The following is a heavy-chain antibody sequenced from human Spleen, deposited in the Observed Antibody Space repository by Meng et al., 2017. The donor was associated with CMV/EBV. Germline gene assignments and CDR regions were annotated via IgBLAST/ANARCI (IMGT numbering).Heavy chain of an antibody. Sequence: SCKASGYTFTAHYFHWVRQAPGKGLEWVAFIRYDGSNKYYADSVKGRFTISRDNSKNTLYLQMNSLRAEDTAVYYCAKVQAEGRTIFGGMDVWGQGTTVTVSS. CDR2: IRYDGSNK. CDR3: AKVQAEGRTIFGGMDV. J-gene: IGHJ6*02. V-gene: IGHV3-30*02. CDR1: GYTFTAHY. D-gene: IGHD3-3*01.